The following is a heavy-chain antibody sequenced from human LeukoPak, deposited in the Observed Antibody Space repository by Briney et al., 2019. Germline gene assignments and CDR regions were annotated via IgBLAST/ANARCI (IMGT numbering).Heavy chain of an antibody. J-gene: IGHJ4*02. V-gene: IGHV3-23*01. Sequence: GGSLRLSRAASGFTFNKYAMTWVRQAPGKGLVWVAVISASGDNTDYADSVKGRFTISRDNSKNTLSLQMNSLRVEDTAVYYCAKVVGTGTTPTDYWGQGTLVTVSS. D-gene: IGHD1-1*01. CDR2: ISASGDNT. CDR3: AKVVGTGTTPTDY. CDR1: GFTFNKYA.